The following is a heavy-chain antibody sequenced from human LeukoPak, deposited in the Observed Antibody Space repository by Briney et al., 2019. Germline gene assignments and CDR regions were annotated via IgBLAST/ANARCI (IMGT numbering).Heavy chain of an antibody. Sequence: GASVKVSCKASGYTFTSYDISWVRQATGQGLEWMGWMNPNSANTGYAQKFQGRVTMTRNTSISTAYMELSSLRSEDTAVYYCARLASSSWPLYYYYGMDVWGQGTTVTVSS. V-gene: IGHV1-8*01. J-gene: IGHJ6*02. D-gene: IGHD6-13*01. CDR3: ARLASSSWPLYYYYGMDV. CDR2: MNPNSANT. CDR1: GYTFTSYD.